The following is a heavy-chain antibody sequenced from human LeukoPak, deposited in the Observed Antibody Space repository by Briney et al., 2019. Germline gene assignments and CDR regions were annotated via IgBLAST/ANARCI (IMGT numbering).Heavy chain of an antibody. CDR1: GGSISSYY. J-gene: IGHJ5*02. Sequence: PSETLSLTCTVSGGSISSYYWSWIRQPAGKGLEWIGRISGSGTITYNPALQSRLTISIDTSKNQFSLKLMSVTAADTAVYYCARDNSVRDEAWWFSPWGQGTLVTVSS. V-gene: IGHV4-4*07. CDR2: ISGSGTI. CDR3: ARDNSVRDEAWWFSP. D-gene: IGHD5-24*01.